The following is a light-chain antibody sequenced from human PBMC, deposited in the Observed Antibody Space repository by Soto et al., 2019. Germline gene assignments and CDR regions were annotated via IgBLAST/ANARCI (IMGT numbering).Light chain of an antibody. J-gene: IGKJ4*01. CDR1: QSVSGN. CDR2: GAS. V-gene: IGKV3-15*01. Sequence: EVVMTQSPATLSVSPGERVTLSCTASQSVSGNLAWYQQQPGQAPRLLIHGASTRATDIPARFSGSGSGTEFTLTITSLQSEDFAVYYCQQYHNWPPGLTFGGGTRVEIK. CDR3: QQYHNWPPGLT.